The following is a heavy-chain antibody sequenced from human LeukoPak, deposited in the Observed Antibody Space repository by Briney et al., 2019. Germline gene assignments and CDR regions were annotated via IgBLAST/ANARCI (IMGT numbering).Heavy chain of an antibody. CDR2: IYSGGST. V-gene: IGHV3-66*01. CDR1: GFTVSSNY. J-gene: IGHJ6*02. D-gene: IGHD6-19*01. CDR3: ARDSSGNPRAAYYYYYGMDV. Sequence: GGSLRLSCAASGFTVSSNYMSWVRQAPGKGLEWVSVIYSGGSTYFADSVKGRFPISRDTSKNALYLQMNSLRAEDTAVYYCARDSSGNPRAAYYYYYGMDVWGQGTTVTVSS.